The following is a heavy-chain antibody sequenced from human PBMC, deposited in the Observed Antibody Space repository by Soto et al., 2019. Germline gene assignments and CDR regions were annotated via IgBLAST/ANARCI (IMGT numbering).Heavy chain of an antibody. CDR1: GGSISSCGYY. J-gene: IGHJ4*02. CDR2: IDYSGST. D-gene: IGHD3-22*01. CDR3: ARGRGTISGYYPFYYY. Sequence: QVPLQESGPGLVKPSQTLSLTCTVSGGSISSCGYYCIWIRQHPGKGLEWIGYIDYSGSTYYNQSLKTRVTISVDTSKTQLPLKLSSVTAADTAVYYCARGRGTISGYYPFYYYWCKGTLVTVSS. V-gene: IGHV4-31*03.